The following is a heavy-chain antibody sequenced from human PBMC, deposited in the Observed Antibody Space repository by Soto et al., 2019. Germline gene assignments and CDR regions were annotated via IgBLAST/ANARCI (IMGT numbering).Heavy chain of an antibody. CDR3: ARVWGGAFDI. V-gene: IGHV4-59*01. D-gene: IGHD3-10*01. J-gene: IGHJ3*02. CDR2: IYYSGST. Sequence: SETLSLTCTVPGSSISSYYGSWIRQPPGKGLEWIGYIYYSGSTNYNPSLKSRVTISVDTSKNQFSLKLSSVTAADTAVYYCARVWGGAFDIWGQGTMVT. CDR1: GSSISSYY.